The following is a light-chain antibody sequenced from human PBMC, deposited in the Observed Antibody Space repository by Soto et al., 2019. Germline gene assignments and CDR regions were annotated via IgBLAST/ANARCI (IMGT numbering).Light chain of an antibody. Sequence: QSVLTQPPSVSGAPGQRVTISCTESSSNIGAGYDVHWYQQLPGTAPKLLIYGNSNRPSGVPDRFSGSKSCTSASLAITGLQAEDEADYYCQSYDSSLSGWVFGGGTKLTVL. CDR3: QSYDSSLSGWV. J-gene: IGLJ3*02. CDR2: GNS. CDR1: SSNIGAGYD. V-gene: IGLV1-40*01.